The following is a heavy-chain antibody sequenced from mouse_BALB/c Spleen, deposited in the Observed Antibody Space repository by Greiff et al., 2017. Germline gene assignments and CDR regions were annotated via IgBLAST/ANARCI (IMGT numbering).Heavy chain of an antibody. V-gene: IGHV1-77*01. Sequence: VQLQQSGAELARPGASVKLSCKASGYTFTDYYINWVKQRTGQGLEWIGEIYPGSGNTYYNEKFKGKATLTADKSSSTAYMQLSSLTSEDSAVYFCARKVRPYYFDYWGQGTTLTVSS. CDR2: IYPGSGNT. CDR3: ARKVRPYYFDY. J-gene: IGHJ2*01. D-gene: IGHD2-14*01. CDR1: GYTFTDYY.